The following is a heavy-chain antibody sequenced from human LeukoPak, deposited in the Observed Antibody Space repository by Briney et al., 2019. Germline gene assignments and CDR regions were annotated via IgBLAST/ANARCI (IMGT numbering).Heavy chain of an antibody. Sequence: GGSLRLSCAASGFTLSSYAMSWVRQAPGRGLEWVSAISGSGGSTYYADSVKGRFTISRDNSKNTLYLQMNSLRAEDTAVYCCAKDPTQWELLPRTDYWGQGTLVTVSS. CDR2: ISGSGGST. V-gene: IGHV3-23*01. CDR1: GFTLSSYA. D-gene: IGHD1-26*01. J-gene: IGHJ4*02. CDR3: AKDPTQWELLPRTDY.